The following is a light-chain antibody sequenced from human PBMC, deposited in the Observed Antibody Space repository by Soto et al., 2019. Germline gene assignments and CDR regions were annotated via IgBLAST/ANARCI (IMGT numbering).Light chain of an antibody. V-gene: IGLV2-11*01. J-gene: IGLJ1*01. Sequence: QSALTQPRSVSGSPGQSVTISCTGTSSDVGGYNYVSWYQQHPGKAPKVMIYDVSKRPSGVPDRFSGSKSGNTASLTISGLQAEDEADYYCCSSAGSFSYIFGTGTQLTVL. CDR1: SSDVGGYNY. CDR2: DVS. CDR3: CSSAGSFSYI.